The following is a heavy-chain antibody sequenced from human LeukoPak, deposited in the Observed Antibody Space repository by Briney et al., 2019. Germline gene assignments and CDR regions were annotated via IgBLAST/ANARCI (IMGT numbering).Heavy chain of an antibody. J-gene: IGHJ4*02. CDR1: GGSISSSNW. V-gene: IGHV4-4*02. D-gene: IGHD5-18*01. CDR2: IYHSGST. Sequence: SETLSLTCAVSGGSISSSNWWSWVRQPPGKGLEWIGEIYHSGSTNYNPSLKSRVTISVDTSKNQFSLKLSSVTAADTAVYYCARGAAYTAMDTFDYWGQGTLVTVSS. CDR3: ARGAAYTAMDTFDY.